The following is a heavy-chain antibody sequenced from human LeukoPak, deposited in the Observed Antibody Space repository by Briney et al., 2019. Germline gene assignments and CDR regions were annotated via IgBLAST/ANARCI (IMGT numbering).Heavy chain of an antibody. CDR3: AKGRNEDGDAALNY. D-gene: IGHD4-17*01. CDR1: GFTFTSYA. V-gene: IGHV3-23*01. J-gene: IGHJ4*02. CDR2: ISGSGDNT. Sequence: PGGSLRLSCAASGFTFTSYAMSWVRQAPGKGLEWVSSISGSGDNTFYADSAKGRFTISRDNSKNTLYPQMNTLRAEDTAAYHCAKGRNEDGDAALNYWGQGTLVTVSS.